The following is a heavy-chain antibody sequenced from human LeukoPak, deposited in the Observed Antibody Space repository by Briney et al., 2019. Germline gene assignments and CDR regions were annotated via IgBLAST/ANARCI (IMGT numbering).Heavy chain of an antibody. V-gene: IGHV4-39*01. CDR3: ARLKLGYCSSTSCYH. CDR1: GGSISSSRKY. CDR2: IYYSGST. J-gene: IGHJ4*02. D-gene: IGHD2-2*01. Sequence: SETLSLTCTVSGGSISSSRKYWGWIRQPPGKGLEWIGSIYYSGSTYYNPSLKSRVTISVDTSKNQFSLKLSSVTAADTAVYYCARLKLGYCSSTSCYHWGQGTLVTVSS.